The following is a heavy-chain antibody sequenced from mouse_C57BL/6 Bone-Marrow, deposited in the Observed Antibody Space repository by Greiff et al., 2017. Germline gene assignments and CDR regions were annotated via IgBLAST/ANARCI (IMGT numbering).Heavy chain of an antibody. D-gene: IGHD2-3*01. CDR1: GFTFSSYA. Sequence: EVQLVESGGGLVKPGGSLKISCAASGFTFSSYAMSWVRQTPEKRLEWVATISDGGSYTYYPDNVKGRFTISRDNAKNNLYLQMSHLKSEDTAMYYVARRWLLGYFDYWGQGTTLTVSS. V-gene: IGHV5-4*03. CDR2: ISDGGSYT. CDR3: ARRWLLGYFDY. J-gene: IGHJ2*01.